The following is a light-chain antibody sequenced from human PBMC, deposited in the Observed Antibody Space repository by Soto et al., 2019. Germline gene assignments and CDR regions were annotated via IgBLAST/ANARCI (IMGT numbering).Light chain of an antibody. Sequence: DIQMTQSPSSLSASVGDRVTITCRASQSISSYLNWYQQKPGKAPQLLIYAASSLQSGVTSRFSGSGSGTDFTLTIRSLQHEDFATYYCQQSYSTPPTFGQGTKVEIK. CDR3: QQSYSTPPT. CDR1: QSISSY. CDR2: AAS. J-gene: IGKJ1*01. V-gene: IGKV1-39*01.